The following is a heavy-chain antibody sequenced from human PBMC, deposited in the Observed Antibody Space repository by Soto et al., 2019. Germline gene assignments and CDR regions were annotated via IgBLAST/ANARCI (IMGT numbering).Heavy chain of an antibody. CDR1: GYTFTSYA. J-gene: IGHJ5*02. Sequence: ASVKVSCKASGYTFTSYAMHWVRQAPGQRLEWMGWINAGNGNTKYSQKFQGRVTITRDTSASTAYMELSSLRSEDTAVHYCARNWQWLGINWFDPWGQGTLVTVSS. CDR2: INAGNGNT. V-gene: IGHV1-3*01. CDR3: ARNWQWLGINWFDP. D-gene: IGHD6-19*01.